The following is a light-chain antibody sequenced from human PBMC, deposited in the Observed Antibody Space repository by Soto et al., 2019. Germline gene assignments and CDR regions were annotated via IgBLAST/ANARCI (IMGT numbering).Light chain of an antibody. Sequence: EIVMTQSPATLSVSPGERATLSCRASQSVSSNLAWYQQKPGQAPRLLIYGASTRATGIPARFSGSGSGTEITLTISSLQSEDFAVYYCQQYNNWPLLFTFGPGTKVDIK. CDR2: GAS. CDR1: QSVSSN. V-gene: IGKV3-15*01. CDR3: QQYNNWPLLFT. J-gene: IGKJ3*01.